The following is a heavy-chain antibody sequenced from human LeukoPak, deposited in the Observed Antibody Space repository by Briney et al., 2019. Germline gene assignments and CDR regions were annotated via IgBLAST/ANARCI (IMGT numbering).Heavy chain of an antibody. CDR1: GDSISRYY. CDR3: ARRKRYFDWLLKSFTDGLDY. CDR2: IYNGGII. J-gene: IGHJ4*02. Sequence: SETLSLTCTVSGDSISRYYWSWIRQPAGKGLEWIGRIYNGGIITYNPSLKSRVTMSIDTSNNQFSLRLRFVTAADTAVYYCARRKRYFDWLLKSFTDGLDYWGQGTLVTVSS. V-gene: IGHV4-4*07. D-gene: IGHD3-9*01.